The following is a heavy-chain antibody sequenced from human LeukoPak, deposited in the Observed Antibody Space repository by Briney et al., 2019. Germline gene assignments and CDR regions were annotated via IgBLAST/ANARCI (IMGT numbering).Heavy chain of an antibody. J-gene: IGHJ4*02. CDR3: ARGGYVFDS. Sequence: SQTLSLTCAISGDSVFSGSAAWNWIRQSPSRGLEWLGRTYYRSKWYNEYAISLKGRITVNPDTAKNQFSLHLNSVTPEDTAMYYCARGGYVFDSWGQGTLVTVSS. CDR2: TYYRSKWYN. CDR1: GDSVFSGSAA. V-gene: IGHV6-1*01. D-gene: IGHD5-12*01.